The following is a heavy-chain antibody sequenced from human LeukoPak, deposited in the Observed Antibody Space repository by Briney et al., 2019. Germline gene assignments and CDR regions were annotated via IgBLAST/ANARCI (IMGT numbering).Heavy chain of an antibody. V-gene: IGHV4-39*01. CDR1: GGSISSSSYY. D-gene: IGHD3-10*01. CDR2: IYYSGST. Sequence: SETLSLTCTVSGGSISSSSYYWGWIRQPPGKGLEWIGSIYYSGSTYYNPSLKSRVTISVDTSKNQFSLKLSSVTAADTAVYYCAGLRSFSEGYYGSGPDYWGQGTLVTVSS. CDR3: AGLRSFSEGYYGSGPDY. J-gene: IGHJ4*02.